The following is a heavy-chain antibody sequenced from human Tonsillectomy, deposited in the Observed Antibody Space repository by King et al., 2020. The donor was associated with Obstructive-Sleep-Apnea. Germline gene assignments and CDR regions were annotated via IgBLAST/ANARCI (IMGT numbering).Heavy chain of an antibody. D-gene: IGHD3-10*01. CDR2: ISSSSSYT. J-gene: IGHJ4*02. CDR1: GFTFRDYY. V-gene: IGHV3-11*06. CDR3: AIGLDYYGSGSYGY. Sequence: VQLVESGGGLVKPGGSLRLSCAASGFTFRDYYMSWIRQAAGKGLEWVSYISSSSSYTKYADSVKGLFNISRDNAKNSLSLQMNSLRAEDAAVYSCAIGLDYYGSGSYGYWGQGTLVTVSS.